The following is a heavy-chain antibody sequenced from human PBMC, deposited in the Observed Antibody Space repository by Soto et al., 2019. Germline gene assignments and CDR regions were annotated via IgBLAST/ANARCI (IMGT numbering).Heavy chain of an antibody. V-gene: IGHV5-51*01. CDR2: IYPGDSDT. CDR1: GYSFTSYG. CDR3: ARRGLYYMDV. J-gene: IGHJ6*03. Sequence: GESKRISCQGAGYSFTSYGVGWVRQMPGKGLEWMEIIYPGDSDTRYSPSFQGQVTISADKSISTAYLQWSSLKASDTAMYYCARRGLYYMDVWGKGTTVSVSS.